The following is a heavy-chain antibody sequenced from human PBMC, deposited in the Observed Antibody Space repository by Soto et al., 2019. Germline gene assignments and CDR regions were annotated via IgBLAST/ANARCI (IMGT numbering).Heavy chain of an antibody. D-gene: IGHD6-13*01. CDR1: GFTFSIYW. Sequence: PGGSLRLSCAASGFTFSIYWMTGVRQAPGKGLQWVANIKQDGSKKDYVDSVKGRFTISRDNAQNSLYLQMNSLRAEDTAVYYCARVIPTTAAGTDYWGQGTLVTVSS. CDR3: ARVIPTTAAGTDY. CDR2: IKQDGSKK. J-gene: IGHJ4*02. V-gene: IGHV3-7*05.